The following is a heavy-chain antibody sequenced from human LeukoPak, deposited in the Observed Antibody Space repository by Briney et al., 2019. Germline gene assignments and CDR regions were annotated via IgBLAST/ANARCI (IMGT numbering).Heavy chain of an antibody. Sequence: GGPLRLSCAASGFTFSSYAMHWVRQAPGKGLEWVAVISYDGSNKYYADSVKGRFTISRDNSKNTLYLQMNSLRAEDTAVYYCAKEMATISVLHYWGQGTLVTVSS. CDR1: GFTFSSYA. CDR3: AKEMATISVLHY. D-gene: IGHD5-24*01. CDR2: ISYDGSNK. V-gene: IGHV3-30*04. J-gene: IGHJ4*02.